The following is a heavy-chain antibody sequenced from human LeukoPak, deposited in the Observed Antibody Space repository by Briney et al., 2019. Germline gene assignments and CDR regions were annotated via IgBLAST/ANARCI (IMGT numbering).Heavy chain of an antibody. Sequence: PGGSLRLSCAASGFTFRSYDMHWARQATGKGLEWVSGIGTAGEIYYPGSVKGRFTISRENAKNSLYLQMNSLRAGDTAVYYCARAAYSSTWYSRYFDLWGRGTLVTVSS. V-gene: IGHV3-13*01. CDR2: IGTAGEI. CDR1: GFTFRSYD. J-gene: IGHJ2*01. D-gene: IGHD6-13*01. CDR3: ARAAYSSTWYSRYFDL.